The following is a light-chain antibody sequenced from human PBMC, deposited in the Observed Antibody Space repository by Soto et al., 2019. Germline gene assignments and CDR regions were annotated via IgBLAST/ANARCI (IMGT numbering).Light chain of an antibody. CDR2: SNN. V-gene: IGLV1-44*01. CDR3: AAWDDSLNGWV. J-gene: IGLJ3*02. CDR1: SSNTGSNT. Sequence: QSVLTQPPSASGTPGQRVTISCSGSSSNTGSNTVNWYQQLPGTAPKLLIYSNNQRPSGVPDRFSGSKSGTSAYLAISGLQSEDEADYYCAAWDDSLNGWVFGGGTKLTVL.